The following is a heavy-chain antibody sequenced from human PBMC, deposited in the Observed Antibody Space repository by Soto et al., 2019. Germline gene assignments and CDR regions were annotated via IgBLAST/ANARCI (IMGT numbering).Heavy chain of an antibody. CDR2: IYYSGST. CDR1: GGSISSSSYY. V-gene: IGHV4-39*01. Sequence: SETLSLTCTVSGGSISSSSYYLGWIRQPPGKGLEWIGSIYYSGSTYYNPSLKSRVTISVDTSKNQFSLKLSSVTAADSAVYYCASYHYDILAGYYPPLYSSWFDPWGQGTLVTVSS. D-gene: IGHD3-9*01. J-gene: IGHJ5*02. CDR3: ASYHYDILAGYYPPLYSSWFDP.